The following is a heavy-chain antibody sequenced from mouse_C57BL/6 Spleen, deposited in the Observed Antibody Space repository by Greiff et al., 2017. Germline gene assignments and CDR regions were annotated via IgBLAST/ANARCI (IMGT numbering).Heavy chain of an antibody. Sequence: QVQLKQPGAELVRPGSSVKLSCKASGYTFTSYWMDWVKQRPGQGLEWIGNIYPSDSETHYNQKFKDKATLTVDKSSSTAYMQLSSLTSDDAAVYYCARYGSSPLYWYFDVWGTGTTVTVSS. J-gene: IGHJ1*03. CDR2: IYPSDSET. V-gene: IGHV1-61*01. D-gene: IGHD1-1*01. CDR3: ARYGSSPLYWYFDV. CDR1: GYTFTSYW.